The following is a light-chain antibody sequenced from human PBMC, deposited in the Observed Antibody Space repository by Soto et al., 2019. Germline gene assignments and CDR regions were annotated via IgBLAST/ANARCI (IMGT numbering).Light chain of an antibody. CDR3: QSYDRSLSGSV. CDR2: GNG. CDR1: SSNIGAGYV. J-gene: IGLJ3*02. V-gene: IGLV1-40*01. Sequence: QAVVTQPPSVSGAPGQRVTISCTGSSSNIGAGYVVHWYQQFPGAAPKLLIYGNGNRPSGVPDRFSGSKSGTSASLAITGLQAEDEADYYCQSYDRSLSGSVFGGGTKLTVL.